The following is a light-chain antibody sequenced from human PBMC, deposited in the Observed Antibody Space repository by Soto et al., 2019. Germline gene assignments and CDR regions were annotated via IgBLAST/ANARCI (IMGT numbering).Light chain of an antibody. CDR2: EVN. CDR1: SSDVGAYNY. J-gene: IGLJ2*01. V-gene: IGLV2-8*01. Sequence: QSVLTQPPSASGSPGQSVTISCTGTSSDVGAYNYVSWYQQHPGKAPKLIISEVNKRPSGVPDRFSGSKSGNTASLTVSGLQAEDEADYYCSSHAGSKAVIFGGGTKLTVL. CDR3: SSHAGSKAVI.